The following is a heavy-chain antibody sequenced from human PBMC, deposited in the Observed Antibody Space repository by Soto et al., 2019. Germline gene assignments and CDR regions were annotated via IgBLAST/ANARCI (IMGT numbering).Heavy chain of an antibody. V-gene: IGHV4-34*01. CDR1: GGSFSGYY. J-gene: IGHJ6*02. D-gene: IGHD3-9*01. Sequence: SETLSLTCAVYGGSFSGYYWSWIRQPPGKGLEWIGEINHSGSTNYNPSLKSRVTISVDTSKNQFSLKLSSVTAADTAVYYCARARAQLVLRYFSYYYGMDAWGQGTTVTV. CDR3: ARARAQLVLRYFSYYYGMDA. CDR2: INHSGST.